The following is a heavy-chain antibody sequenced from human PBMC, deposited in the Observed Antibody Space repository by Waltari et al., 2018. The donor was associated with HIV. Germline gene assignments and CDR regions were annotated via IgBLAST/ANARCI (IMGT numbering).Heavy chain of an antibody. J-gene: IGHJ3*02. CDR2: IYRSGTT. CDR1: GSSISSNSY. CDR3: ARDQDYYDSTGYTSYAFDR. V-gene: IGHV4-38-2*02. Sequence: QVQLQESGPGLVKPSETLSLTCKVSGSSISSNSYWGWIRQPPGKGLEWIGSIYRSGTTYYNPSLKSRVSISVNMSKNQFSLKLSSVTAADTAVYFCARDQDYYDSTGYTSYAFDRWGPGTMVTVSS. D-gene: IGHD3-22*01.